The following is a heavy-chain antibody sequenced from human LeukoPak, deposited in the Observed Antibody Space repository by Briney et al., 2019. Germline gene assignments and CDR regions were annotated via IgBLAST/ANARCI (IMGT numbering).Heavy chain of an antibody. CDR3: ARSLSGYITDPFFDQ. V-gene: IGHV3-48*04. Sequence: GGSLRLSCAASGFTFSSYAMSWVRQAPGKGLEWVAYINSGYSVHYADSVKGRFTISRDNARDSLFLQMNSLRAEDTAVYYCARSLSGYITDPFFDQWGQGTLVTVSS. D-gene: IGHD5-12*01. J-gene: IGHJ4*02. CDR2: INSGYSV. CDR1: GFTFSSYA.